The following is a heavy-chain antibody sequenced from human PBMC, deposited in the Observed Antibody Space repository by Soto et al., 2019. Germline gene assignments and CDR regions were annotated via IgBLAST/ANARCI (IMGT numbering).Heavy chain of an antibody. CDR2: ISGSGGST. V-gene: IGHV3-23*01. CDR1: GFTFSSYA. J-gene: IGHJ5*02. CDR3: QKDIVLIDL. Sequence: EVQLLESGGGLVQPGGSLRLSCAASGFTFSSYAMSWVRQAPGKGLEWVSAISGSGGSTYYADSVKGRFTISSDNPKNKLYLQMNSLRAEETPVYYCQKDIVLIDLWGPGPLVTVSS. D-gene: IGHD2-8*01.